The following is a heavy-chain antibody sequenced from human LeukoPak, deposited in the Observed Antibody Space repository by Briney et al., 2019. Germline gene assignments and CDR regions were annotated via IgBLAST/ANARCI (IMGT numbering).Heavy chain of an antibody. CDR1: GYTFTSFD. CDR2: MNPNSGNT. V-gene: IGHV1-8*01. Sequence: ASVKVSCKASGYTFTSFDINWVRQATGQGLEWMGWMNPNSGNTGYAQKFQGRVTMTRNTSISTAYMELSSLRSEDTAVYYCARTRSDYGDYYFDYWGQGTLVTVSS. J-gene: IGHJ4*02. D-gene: IGHD4-17*01. CDR3: ARTRSDYGDYYFDY.